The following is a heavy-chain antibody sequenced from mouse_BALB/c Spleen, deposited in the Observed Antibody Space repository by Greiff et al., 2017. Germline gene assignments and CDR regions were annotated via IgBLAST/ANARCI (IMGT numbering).Heavy chain of an antibody. J-gene: IGHJ3*01. Sequence: QVHVKQSGAELARPGASVKMSCKASGYTFTSYTMHWVKQRPGQGLEWIGYINPSSGYTNYNQKFKDKATLTADKSSSTAYMQLSSLTSEDSAVYYCARDSSGYKFAYWGQGTLVTVSA. D-gene: IGHD3-2*01. CDR3: ARDSSGYKFAY. V-gene: IGHV1-4*01. CDR2: INPSSGYT. CDR1: GYTFTSYT.